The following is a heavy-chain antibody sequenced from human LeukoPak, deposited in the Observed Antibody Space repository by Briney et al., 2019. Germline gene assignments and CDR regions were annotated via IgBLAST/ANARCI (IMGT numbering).Heavy chain of an antibody. Sequence: PGGSLRLSCAASGFTFSSYAMHWVRQAPGKGLDYVSAINSNGGSTYYADSVKGRFTISRDNSKNTLYLQMGSLRAEDMAVYYCARYNWNSAPFDYWGQGTLVTVSS. D-gene: IGHD1-7*01. J-gene: IGHJ4*02. CDR1: GFTFSSYA. V-gene: IGHV3-64*02. CDR2: INSNGGST. CDR3: ARYNWNSAPFDY.